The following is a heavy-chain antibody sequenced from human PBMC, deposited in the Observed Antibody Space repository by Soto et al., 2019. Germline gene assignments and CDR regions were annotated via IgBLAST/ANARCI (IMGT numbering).Heavy chain of an antibody. J-gene: IGHJ6*02. CDR3: ARVAVAGDYYYYVMDV. V-gene: IGHV3-30-3*01. CDR2: ISSDGSNK. Sequence: TGGSLRLSCAASGFTFRTYAMHWVRQAPGKGLEWVALISSDGSNKYYADSVKGRFTISRDNSKNTLYLQMNSLRTEDTAVYYCARVAVAGDYYYYVMDVWGQGTTVTVSS. CDR1: GFTFRTYA. D-gene: IGHD6-19*01.